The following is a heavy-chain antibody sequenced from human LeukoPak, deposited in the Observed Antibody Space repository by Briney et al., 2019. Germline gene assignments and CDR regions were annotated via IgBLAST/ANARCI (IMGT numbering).Heavy chain of an antibody. CDR1: GGTFSSYA. CDR3: ARSDYYDSGYAFDI. CDR2: IIPIFGTA. J-gene: IGHJ3*02. V-gene: IGHV1-69*13. Sequence: ASVKVSCKASGGTFSSYAISWVRQAPGQGLEWMGGIIPIFGTANYAQKFQGRVTITADESTSTAYMELSSLRSEDTAVYYCARSDYYDSGYAFDIWGQGTMVTVSS. D-gene: IGHD3-22*01.